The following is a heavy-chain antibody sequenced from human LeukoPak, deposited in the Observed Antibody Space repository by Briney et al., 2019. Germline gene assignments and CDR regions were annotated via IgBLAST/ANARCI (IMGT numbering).Heavy chain of an antibody. J-gene: IGHJ6*03. CDR3: ARVDPNYDFWSGQSYYYYMDV. Sequence: SETLSLTCTVSGGSISSGSYYWSWIPQPAGKRLEWIGRIYTSGSTNYNPSLKSRVTISVDTSKNQFSLKLSSVTAADTAVYYCARVDPNYDFWSGQSYYYYMDVWGKGTTVTVSS. V-gene: IGHV4-61*02. CDR2: IYTSGST. D-gene: IGHD3-3*01. CDR1: GGSISSGSYY.